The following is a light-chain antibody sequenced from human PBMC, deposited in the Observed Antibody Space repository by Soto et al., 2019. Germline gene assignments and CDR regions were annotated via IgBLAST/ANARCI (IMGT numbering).Light chain of an antibody. J-gene: IGKJ1*01. CDR2: GAS. Sequence: IVLTQSPGTLCLSPGERATLSCMASQSVSNNYLAWYQQKPGQAPRLLIYGASNRATGIPDRFSGSGSGTDSTLTISRLEPEDFAVYYCQQYGSSPWTFGQGTKVDI. CDR3: QQYGSSPWT. CDR1: QSVSNNY. V-gene: IGKV3-20*01.